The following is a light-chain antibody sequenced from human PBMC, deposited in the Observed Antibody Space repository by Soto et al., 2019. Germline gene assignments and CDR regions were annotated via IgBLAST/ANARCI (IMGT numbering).Light chain of an antibody. CDR2: DAS. J-gene: IGKJ2*01. CDR3: HQRSNWPST. Sequence: EIVLTQSPATLSLSPGERATLSCRASQSVSSFLAWYQQRPGQAPRLLIYDASSRATGIPARFSGSGSGTDFTLTISSLEPEDFAVYYCHQRSNWPSTFGPGTKLEIK. CDR1: QSVSSF. V-gene: IGKV3-11*01.